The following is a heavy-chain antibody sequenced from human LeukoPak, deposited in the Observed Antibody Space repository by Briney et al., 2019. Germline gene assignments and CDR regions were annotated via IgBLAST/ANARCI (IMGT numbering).Heavy chain of an antibody. CDR1: GLTFSSSA. D-gene: IGHD5-24*01. V-gene: IGHV3-30*04. CDR3: ATVDGLDAFAD. CDR2: ISDDGNDK. J-gene: IGHJ3*01. Sequence: GKSLRLSCAASGLTFSSSAMHWVRQASDKGLEWVSTISDDGNDKYYTDSVKGRFTISRDNSRNTLYLQMTSLRSEDTAIYYCATVDGLDAFADWGQGTMVTVSS.